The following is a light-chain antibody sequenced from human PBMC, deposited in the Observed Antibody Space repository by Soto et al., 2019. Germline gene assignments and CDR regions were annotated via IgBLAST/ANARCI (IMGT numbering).Light chain of an antibody. CDR1: NSNIGAGYD. CDR2: YNN. J-gene: IGLJ3*02. Sequence: QSVLTQPPSVSGAPGQRVTISCTGSNSNIGAGYDVHWYQQLPGTAPKLLIYYNNIRPSGVPDRFSGSKSGTSASLAITGLQAEDEADYYCTSWDGSLDGRVFGGGTKLTVL. V-gene: IGLV1-40*01. CDR3: TSWDGSLDGRV.